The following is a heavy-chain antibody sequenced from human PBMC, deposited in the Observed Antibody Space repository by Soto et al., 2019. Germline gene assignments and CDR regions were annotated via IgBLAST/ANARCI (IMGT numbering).Heavy chain of an antibody. CDR3: ATTWAVAGPFDP. Sequence: PSETLSLTCTVSGGSVNSGSYYWNWIRQPPGKGLEWIGFLHYSGSTFYNPSLKSRVTISLDTSKNHFSLKLSSVTAADTAVYFCATTWAVAGPFDPWGQGTLVTVSS. CDR2: LHYSGST. V-gene: IGHV4-61*03. D-gene: IGHD2-15*01. CDR1: GGSVNSGSYY. J-gene: IGHJ5*02.